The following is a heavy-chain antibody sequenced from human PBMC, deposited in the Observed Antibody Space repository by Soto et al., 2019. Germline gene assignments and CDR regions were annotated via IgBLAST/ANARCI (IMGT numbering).Heavy chain of an antibody. J-gene: IGHJ1*01. V-gene: IGHV3-9*01. CDR3: VKDESINWYSGHFRH. CDR2: INWNSGSI. Sequence: GGSLRLSCAASGFTFDDYAMHWVRQVPGKGLEWVSGINWNSGSIGYGDSVKGRFAISRDNAKNSLHLQMNSPSAEDTAFYYCVKDESINWYSGHFRHWGQGTLVTVSS. D-gene: IGHD6-13*01. CDR1: GFTFDDYA.